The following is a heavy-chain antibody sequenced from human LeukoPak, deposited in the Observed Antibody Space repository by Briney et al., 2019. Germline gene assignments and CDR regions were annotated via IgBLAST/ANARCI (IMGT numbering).Heavy chain of an antibody. CDR2: IIPIFGTA. V-gene: IGHV1-69*13. CDR1: GGTFSSYA. Sequence: AASVKVSCKASGGTFSSYAISWVRPAPGQGLEWMGGIIPIFGTANYAQKFQGRVTITADESTSTAYMELSSLRSEDTAVYYCARVRGVHDSSGYYYLRYYFDYWGQGTLVTVSS. D-gene: IGHD3-22*01. J-gene: IGHJ4*02. CDR3: ARVRGVHDSSGYYYLRYYFDY.